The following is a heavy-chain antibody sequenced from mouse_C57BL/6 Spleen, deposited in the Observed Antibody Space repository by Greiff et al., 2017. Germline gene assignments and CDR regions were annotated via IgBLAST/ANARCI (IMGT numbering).Heavy chain of an antibody. Sequence: VQLQQSGPELVKPGASVKISCKASGYAFSSAWMNWVKQRPGKGLEWIGRIYPGDGDTNYNGKFKGKATLTAGKSSSTAYLQLSSLTSEDSAVYFCTRRGSNYMDYWGQGTSVTVSS. CDR2: IYPGDGDT. CDR1: GYAFSSAW. CDR3: TRRGSNYMDY. V-gene: IGHV1-82*01. D-gene: IGHD2-5*01. J-gene: IGHJ4*01.